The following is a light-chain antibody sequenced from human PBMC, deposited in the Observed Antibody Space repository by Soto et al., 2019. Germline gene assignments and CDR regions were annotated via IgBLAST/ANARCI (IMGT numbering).Light chain of an antibody. CDR2: DTS. Sequence: EIVLTQSPASLSLSPGERATLCCRSSQSVSSYLAWYQQKPGQAPRLLIYDTSTRATGIPARFSGSGSGTEFTLTISSLQSEDFAVYYCQQYNNWPPITFGQGTRLEIK. V-gene: IGKV3-15*01. CDR3: QQYNNWPPIT. CDR1: QSVSSY. J-gene: IGKJ5*01.